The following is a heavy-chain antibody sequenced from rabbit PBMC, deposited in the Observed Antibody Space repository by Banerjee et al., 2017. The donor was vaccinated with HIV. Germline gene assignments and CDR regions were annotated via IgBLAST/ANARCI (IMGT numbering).Heavy chain of an antibody. D-gene: IGHD4-1*01. CDR3: VRHNSGLTL. J-gene: IGHJ4*01. CDR1: GFSFSNKA. CDR2: ITYGGSA. V-gene: IGHV1S36*01. Sequence: QEQLVESGGGLVRPEGSLKLSCTASGFSFSNKAVMCWVRQAPGKGLEWIGYITYGGSALYASWAKGRFTISRTSTTVDLKMTSLTAADTATYFCVRHNSGLTLWGQGTLVTVS.